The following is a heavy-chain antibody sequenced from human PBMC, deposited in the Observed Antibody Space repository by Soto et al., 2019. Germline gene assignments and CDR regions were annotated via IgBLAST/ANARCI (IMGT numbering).Heavy chain of an antibody. CDR3: ARALYIVVVPAFDY. D-gene: IGHD2-2*01. V-gene: IGHV3-7*03. Sequence: GGSLRLSCAASGFTFSSYWMSWVRQAPGKGLEWVANIKQDGSEKYYVDSVKGRFTISRDNAKNSLYLQMNSLRAEDTAVYYCARALYIVVVPAFDYWGQRTLVTVSS. CDR1: GFTFSSYW. J-gene: IGHJ4*02. CDR2: IKQDGSEK.